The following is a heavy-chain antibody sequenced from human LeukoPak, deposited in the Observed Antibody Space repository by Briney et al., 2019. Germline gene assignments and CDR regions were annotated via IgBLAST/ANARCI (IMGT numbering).Heavy chain of an antibody. J-gene: IGHJ3*02. CDR1: GFTFSSYG. Sequence: GGSLRLSCAASGFTFSSYGMPWVRQAPGKGLEWVAVIWYDGSNKYYADSVKGRFTISRDNSKNTLYLQMNSLRAEDTAVYYCARDEYSSSSGAFDIWGQGTMVTVSS. CDR3: ARDEYSSSSGAFDI. V-gene: IGHV3-33*01. D-gene: IGHD6-6*01. CDR2: IWYDGSNK.